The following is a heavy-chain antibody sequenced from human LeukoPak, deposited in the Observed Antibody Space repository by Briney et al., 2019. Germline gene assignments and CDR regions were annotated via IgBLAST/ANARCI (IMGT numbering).Heavy chain of an antibody. CDR1: GGSFSGYY. V-gene: IGHV4-34*01. CDR2: IYHSGST. Sequence: PSETLSLTCAVYGGSFSGYYWSWIRQPPGKGLEWIGEIYHSGSTNYNPSLKSRVTISVDKSKNQFSLKLSSVTAADTAVYYCARAYFWSDYYFDYWGQGTLVAVSS. CDR3: ARAYFWSDYYFDY. D-gene: IGHD3-3*01. J-gene: IGHJ4*02.